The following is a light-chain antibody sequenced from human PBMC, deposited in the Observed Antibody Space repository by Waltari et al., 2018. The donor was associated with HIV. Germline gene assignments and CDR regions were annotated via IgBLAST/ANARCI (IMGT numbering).Light chain of an antibody. Sequence: QSVLTQPPSVSGAPGQWVTLSCPGGTPNIETHEVHCYQQLPGTAPQLLIHNTNNRPSGVPDRFSGSKSGTSASLAITGLQAEDEADYYCQSSDSTLSGSVFGGGTKLTVL. J-gene: IGLJ2*01. V-gene: IGLV1-40*01. CDR3: QSSDSTLSGSV. CDR1: TPNIETHE. CDR2: NTN.